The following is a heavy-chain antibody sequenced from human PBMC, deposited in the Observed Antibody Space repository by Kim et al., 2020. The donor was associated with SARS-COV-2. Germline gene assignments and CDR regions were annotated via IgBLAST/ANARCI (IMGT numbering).Heavy chain of an antibody. J-gene: IGHJ6*01. Sequence: SETLSLTCAVYGGSFSGYYWSWIRQPPGKGLEWIGEINHSGSTNYNPSLKSRVTISVDTSKNQFSLKLSSVTAAATAVYYCASSTTAYCGGDCYSDYYYG. CDR3: ASSTTAYCGGDCYSDYYYG. D-gene: IGHD2-21*02. V-gene: IGHV4-34*01. CDR2: INHSGST. CDR1: GGSFSGYY.